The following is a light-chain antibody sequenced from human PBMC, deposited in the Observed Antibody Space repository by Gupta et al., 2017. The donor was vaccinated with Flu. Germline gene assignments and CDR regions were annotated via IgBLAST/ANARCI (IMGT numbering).Light chain of an antibody. V-gene: IGLV1-44*01. J-gene: IGLJ1*01. CDR2: DNN. Sequence: QSVLPQPPSASGTPGQRVTISCSGSSSNIGTNAVHWYQQVPGTAPKLLIYDNNQRPSGVPDRFSGSKSGTSDALAISGLQSEDEADYYCAAWDDSLNGHYVFGTGTEVTVL. CDR1: SSNIGTNA. CDR3: AAWDDSLNGHYV.